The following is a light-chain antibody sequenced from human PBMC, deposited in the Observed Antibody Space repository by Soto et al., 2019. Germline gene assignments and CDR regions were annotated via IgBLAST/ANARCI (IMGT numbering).Light chain of an antibody. CDR3: QQSFLTPFT. J-gene: IGKJ4*01. Sequence: DIQMNQSPTSLSASVGDRVTITCRASQTLDTYLNWFQHRPGHGRKLLIFAASKLQTGVPSRFSGSGSGTEFTLTISSLQPEDFATYYCQQSFLTPFTFGGGTRVEIK. CDR2: AAS. CDR1: QTLDTY. V-gene: IGKV1-39*01.